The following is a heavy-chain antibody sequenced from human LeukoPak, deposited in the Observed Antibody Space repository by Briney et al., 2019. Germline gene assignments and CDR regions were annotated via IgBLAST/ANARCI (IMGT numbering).Heavy chain of an antibody. D-gene: IGHD1-14*01. CDR1: GFTFNNYA. J-gene: IGHJ5*02. Sequence: GRSLRLSCAASGFTFNNYAMHWVRQAPGKGLEWVTTIWYDGSNKYYGDSVKGRFTISRDNSKSTLYLQMNSLRAEDTAVYYWARDKGNHPYNWFDPWGQGTLVTVSS. CDR3: ARDKGNHPYNWFDP. CDR2: IWYDGSNK. V-gene: IGHV3-33*01.